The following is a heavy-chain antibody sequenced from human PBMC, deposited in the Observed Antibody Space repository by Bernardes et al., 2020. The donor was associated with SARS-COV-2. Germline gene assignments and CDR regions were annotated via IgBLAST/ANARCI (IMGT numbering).Heavy chain of an antibody. Sequence: GESLKISCKGSGYGFSNFWIGWVRQRPGKGLEWMGIIYPGDSDTRYNPSFQGQVTISADKSISTAYLQWNSLRASDTAMYYCAAPTVDDRGAFDIWGQGTLVTVSS. J-gene: IGHJ3*02. CDR1: GYGFSNFW. D-gene: IGHD3-22*01. V-gene: IGHV5-51*01. CDR2: IYPGDSDT. CDR3: AAPTVDDRGAFDI.